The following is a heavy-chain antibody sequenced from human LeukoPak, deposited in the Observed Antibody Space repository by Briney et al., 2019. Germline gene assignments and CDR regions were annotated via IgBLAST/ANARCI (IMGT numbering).Heavy chain of an antibody. CDR3: ARWKDSGYDYYFDY. D-gene: IGHD5-12*01. CDR2: IIPILGIA. Sequence: GASVKVSCKASGGTFSSYAISWVRQAPGQGLEWMGRIIPILGIANYAQEFQGRVTITADKSTSTAYMELSSLRSEDTAVYYCARWKDSGYDYYFDYWGQGTLVTVSS. CDR1: GGTFSSYA. V-gene: IGHV1-69*04. J-gene: IGHJ4*02.